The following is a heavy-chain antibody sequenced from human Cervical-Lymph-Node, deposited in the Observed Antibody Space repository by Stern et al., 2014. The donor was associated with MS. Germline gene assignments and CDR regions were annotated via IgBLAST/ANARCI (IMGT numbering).Heavy chain of an antibody. CDR2: IYSGGGT. V-gene: IGHV3-53*01. CDR3: SSDVGNYYYDKDV. CDR1: GFTVSTNH. J-gene: IGHJ6*02. Sequence: EVQLLESGGGLIQPGGSLRLSCAASGFTVSTNHVTWVRQAPGKGLECVSVIYSGGGTYYADSVKGRFTISRDNSKNTVYLQMNSLRAEDTAVYYCSSDVGNYYYDKDVWGQGTTVTVSS.